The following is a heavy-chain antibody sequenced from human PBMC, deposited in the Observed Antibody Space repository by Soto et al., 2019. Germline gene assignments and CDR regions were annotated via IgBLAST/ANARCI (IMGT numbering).Heavy chain of an antibody. D-gene: IGHD6-13*01. CDR2: ISYDGSNE. CDR1: GFTFSSYA. CDR3: ARGSHSSTWPEYFQH. V-gene: IGHV3-30-3*01. Sequence: QVQLVESGGGVVQPGRSLRLSCAASGFTFSSYAMHWVRQAPGKGLEWVAVISYDGSNEYYEDSVKGRFTISKDNSKNTLYLQMNSLRAEDTAVYYCARGSHSSTWPEYFQHWGQGTLLTVSS. J-gene: IGHJ1*01.